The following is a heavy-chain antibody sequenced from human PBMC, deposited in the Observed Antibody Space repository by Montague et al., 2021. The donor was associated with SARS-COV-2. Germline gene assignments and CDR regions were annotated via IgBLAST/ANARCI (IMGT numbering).Heavy chain of an antibody. CDR3: ARGWAFDP. Sequence: SETLSLTCTVSGGSIASHYWNWICQPPGKRPELICYVYYNGDTKYNPSLKSRVTISIYTSENQFSLRLNSVTAADTAVYFCARGWAFDPWGQGRLVTVSS. V-gene: IGHV4-59*08. J-gene: IGHJ3*01. CDR1: GGSIASHY. D-gene: IGHD6-19*01. CDR2: VYYNGDT.